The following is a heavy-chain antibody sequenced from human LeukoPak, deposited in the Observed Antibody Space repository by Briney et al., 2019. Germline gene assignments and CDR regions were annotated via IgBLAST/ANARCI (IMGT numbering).Heavy chain of an antibody. D-gene: IGHD2-2*01. CDR1: GGSFSGYY. V-gene: IGHV4-34*01. Sequence: SETLSLTCAVYGGSFSGYYWSWIRQPPGRGLEWIGEINHSGSTNYNPSLKSRVTISVDTSKNQFSLKLSSVTAADTAVYYCARGLRIRVVPAAMLWFDPWGQGTLVTVSS. CDR2: INHSGST. CDR3: ARGLRIRVVPAAMLWFDP. J-gene: IGHJ5*02.